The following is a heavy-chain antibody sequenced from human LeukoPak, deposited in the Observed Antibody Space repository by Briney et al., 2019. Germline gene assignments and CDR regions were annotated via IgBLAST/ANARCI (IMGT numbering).Heavy chain of an antibody. CDR3: AKDSRGYSGYHPVPPDAFDI. Sequence: PGGSLRLSCAAAGFTFSSYAMSWVRQAPGKGLGWVSVISGSGGSTYYADSVKGRFTISRDNSKNTLYLQMNSLRAEDTAVYYCAKDSRGYSGYHPVPPDAFDIWGQGTMVTVS. CDR2: ISGSGGST. V-gene: IGHV3-23*01. CDR1: GFTFSSYA. J-gene: IGHJ3*02. D-gene: IGHD5-12*01.